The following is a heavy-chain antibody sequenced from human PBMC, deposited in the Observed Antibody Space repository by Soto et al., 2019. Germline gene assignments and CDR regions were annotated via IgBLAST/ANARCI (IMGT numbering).Heavy chain of an antibody. V-gene: IGHV4-59*01. Sequence: PSETLSLTCTVSGGSISSYYWSWIRQPPGKGLEWIGYIYYSGSTNYNPSLKSRVTISVDTSKNQFSLKLSSVTAADTAVYYGAREGYNWNYFGYWGQGTQVTVSS. CDR2: IYYSGST. CDR1: GGSISSYY. CDR3: AREGYNWNYFGY. J-gene: IGHJ4*02. D-gene: IGHD1-20*01.